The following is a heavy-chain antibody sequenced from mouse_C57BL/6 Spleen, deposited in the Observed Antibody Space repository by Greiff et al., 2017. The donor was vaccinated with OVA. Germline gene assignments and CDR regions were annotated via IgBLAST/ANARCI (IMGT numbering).Heavy chain of an antibody. Sequence: QVQLQQPGAELVRPGTSVKLSCKASGYTFTSYWMHWVKQRPGQGLEWIGVIDPSDSYTNYNQKFKGKATLTVDTSSSTAYMQLSSLTSEDAAVYYGAATGTRDYWGQGTTLTVSS. D-gene: IGHD4-1*02. CDR2: IDPSDSYT. J-gene: IGHJ2*01. V-gene: IGHV1-59*01. CDR1: GYTFTSYW. CDR3: AATGTRDY.